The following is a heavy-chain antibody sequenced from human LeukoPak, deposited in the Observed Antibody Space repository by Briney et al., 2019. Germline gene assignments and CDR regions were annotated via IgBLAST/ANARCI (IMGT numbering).Heavy chain of an antibody. Sequence: GGSLRLSCAASGFTVSSNYMSWVRQAPGKGLEWVSVLYRGGSTYYADSVKGRFTISRDNSKNTLYLQMNSLRAEDTAVYYCAREGTKYNNNIYYFDYWGQGTLVTVSS. CDR3: AREGTKYNNNIYYFDY. D-gene: IGHD3-10*01. CDR1: GFTVSSNY. CDR2: LYRGGST. J-gene: IGHJ4*02. V-gene: IGHV3-66*01.